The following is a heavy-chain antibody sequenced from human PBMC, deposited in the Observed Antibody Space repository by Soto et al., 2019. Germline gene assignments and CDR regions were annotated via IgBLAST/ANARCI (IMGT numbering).Heavy chain of an antibody. V-gene: IGHV3-33*01. CDR1: GFTFSSYG. CDR3: ASQYGG. J-gene: IGHJ4*02. CDR2: IWYDGSNR. Sequence: PGGSLRLSCAASGFTFSSYGMHWVRQALGKGLEWVAFIWYDGSNRYYADSVKGRFTISRDNSKNTLYLQMNSLRAEDTAVYYCASQYGGWGQGTLVTVSS. D-gene: IGHD2-2*01.